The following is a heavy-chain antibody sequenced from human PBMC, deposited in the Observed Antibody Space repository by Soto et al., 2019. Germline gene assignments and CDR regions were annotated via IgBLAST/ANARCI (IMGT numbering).Heavy chain of an antibody. CDR2: ISSSSSTI. CDR1: GFTFSSYS. V-gene: IGHV3-48*02. J-gene: IGHJ4*02. CDR3: ARVLRNLTTSFDY. D-gene: IGHD4-4*01. Sequence: GGSLRLSCAASGFTFSSYSMNWVRQAPGKGLERVSYISSSSSTIYYADSVKGRFTISRDNAKNSLYLQMNSLRDVYTALFYCARVLRNLTTSFDYWGQGTPVTVSS.